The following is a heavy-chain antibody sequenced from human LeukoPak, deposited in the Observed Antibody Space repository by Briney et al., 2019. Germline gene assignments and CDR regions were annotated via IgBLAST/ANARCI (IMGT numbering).Heavy chain of an antibody. CDR1: GGSISSYY. CDR3: ARIGRYCSGGSCYSDWFDP. CDR2: IYYSGST. D-gene: IGHD2-15*01. J-gene: IGHJ5*02. Sequence: SETLSLTCTVSGGSISSYYWSWIRQPPGKGLEWIGYIYYSGSTNYNPSLKSRVTISVDTSKNQFSRKLSSVTAADTAVYYCARIGRYCSGGSCYSDWFDPWGQGTLVTISS. V-gene: IGHV4-59*01.